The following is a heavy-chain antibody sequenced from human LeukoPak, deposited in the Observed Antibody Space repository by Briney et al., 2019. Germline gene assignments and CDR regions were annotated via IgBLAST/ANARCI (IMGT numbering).Heavy chain of an antibody. CDR3: ARVGDCSSTSCSGDAFDI. V-gene: IGHV3-21*01. D-gene: IGHD2-2*01. J-gene: IGHJ3*02. Sequence: GGSLRLSCAASGFTFSSYSMNWVRQAPGKGLEWVSSISSSSSYIYYADSVKGRFTISRDNAKNSLYLQMNSLRAEDTAVYYCARVGDCSSTSCSGDAFDIWGQGTMVTVSS. CDR2: ISSSSSYI. CDR1: GFTFSSYS.